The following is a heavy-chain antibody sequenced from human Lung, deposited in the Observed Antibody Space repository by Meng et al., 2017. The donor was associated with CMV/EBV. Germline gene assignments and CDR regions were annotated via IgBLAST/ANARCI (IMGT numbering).Heavy chain of an antibody. CDR3: ARGRRGGFLEWLLSGNWFDP. D-gene: IGHD3-3*01. V-gene: IGHV4-34*01. J-gene: IGHJ5*02. Sequence: SQTLSLTXAVYGGSFSGYYWSWIRQPPGKGLEWIGEINHSGSTNYNPSLKSRVTISVDTSKNQFSLKLSSVTAADTAVYYCARGRRGGFLEWLLSGNWFDPWGQGTXVTVAS. CDR1: GGSFSGYY. CDR2: INHSGST.